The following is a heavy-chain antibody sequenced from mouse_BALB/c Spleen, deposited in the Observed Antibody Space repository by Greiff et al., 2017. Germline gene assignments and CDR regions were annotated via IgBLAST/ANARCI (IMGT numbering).Heavy chain of an antibody. CDR1: GYAFTNYL. J-gene: IGHJ4*01. V-gene: IGHV1-54*01. CDR2: INPGSGGT. D-gene: IGHD1-3*01. Sequence: QVQLQESGAELVRPGTSVKVSCKASGYAFTNYLIEWVKQRPGQGLEWIGVINPGSGGTNYNEKFKGKATLTADKSSSTAYMQLSSLTSDDSAVYVCARSVCGSSFYAMDYWGQGTSVTVSS. CDR3: ARSVCGSSFYAMDY.